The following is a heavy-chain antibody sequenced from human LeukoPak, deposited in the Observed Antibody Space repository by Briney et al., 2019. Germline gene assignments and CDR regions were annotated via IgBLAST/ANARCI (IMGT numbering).Heavy chain of an antibody. D-gene: IGHD5-18*01. V-gene: IGHV3-48*02. J-gene: IGHJ4*02. Sequence: PGGSLRLSCGASGFTFSSYSMNWVRQAPGKGLEWVSYISSSSSTMSYADSVKGRFTISRDNAKNSLYLQMNSLRDEDTAVYYCARDSREYSYGFFDYWGLGTLVTVSS. CDR1: GFTFSSYS. CDR2: ISSSSSTM. CDR3: ARDSREYSYGFFDY.